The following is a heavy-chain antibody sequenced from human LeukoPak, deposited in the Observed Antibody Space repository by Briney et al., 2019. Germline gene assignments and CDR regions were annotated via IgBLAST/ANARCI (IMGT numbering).Heavy chain of an antibody. CDR1: GGSFSGYY. Sequence: SETLSLTCAVYGGSFSGYYWSWIRQPPGKGLEWIGEINHGGSTNYNPSLKSRVTISVDTSKNQFSLKLSSVTAADTAVYYCARKVTLGYCSGGSCYSPLDYWGQGTLVTVSS. CDR3: ARKVTLGYCSGGSCYSPLDY. CDR2: INHGGST. V-gene: IGHV4-34*01. J-gene: IGHJ4*02. D-gene: IGHD2-15*01.